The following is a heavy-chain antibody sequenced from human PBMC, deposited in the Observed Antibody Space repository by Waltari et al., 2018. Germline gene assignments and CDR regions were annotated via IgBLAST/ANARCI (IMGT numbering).Heavy chain of an antibody. CDR2: INPNSGGT. V-gene: IGHV1-2*06. CDR3: ARGVPNWNYQNWFDP. Sequence: QVQLVQSGAEVKKPGASVKVSCKASGYTFTGHYMHWVRPAPGQGLEWMGRINPNSGGTNYAQKFQGRVTMTRDTSISTAYMELSRLRSDDTAVYYCARGVPNWNYQNWFDPWGQGTLVTVSS. CDR1: GYTFTGHY. J-gene: IGHJ5*02. D-gene: IGHD1-7*01.